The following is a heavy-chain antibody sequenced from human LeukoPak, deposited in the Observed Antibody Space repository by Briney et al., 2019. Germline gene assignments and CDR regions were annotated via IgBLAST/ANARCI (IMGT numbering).Heavy chain of an antibody. CDR2: ISAYNGNT. Sequence: ASVKVSCKASGYTFTSYGISWVRQAPGQGLEWMGWISAYNGNTNYAQKLQGRVTMTTDTSTSTAYMGLRSLRSDDTAVYYCARVLGYCSSTSCYSGWFDPWGQGTLVTVSS. J-gene: IGHJ5*02. V-gene: IGHV1-18*01. CDR1: GYTFTSYG. D-gene: IGHD2-2*01. CDR3: ARVLGYCSSTSCYSGWFDP.